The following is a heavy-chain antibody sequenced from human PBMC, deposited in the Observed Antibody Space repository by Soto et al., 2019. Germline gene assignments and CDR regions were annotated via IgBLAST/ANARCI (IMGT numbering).Heavy chain of an antibody. D-gene: IGHD2-2*02. V-gene: IGHV1-8*01. J-gene: IGHJ4*02. CDR2: MNPNSGNT. Sequence: QVQLVQSGAEVKKPGASVKVSCKASGYTFTSYDINWVRQATGQGLEWMGWMNPNSGNTGYAQKFQGRVTMTRNTSISTAYMELSSLRSEDTAVYYCARVPIVVVPAAIVGGDYWGQGTLVTVSS. CDR1: GYTFTSYD. CDR3: ARVPIVVVPAAIVGGDY.